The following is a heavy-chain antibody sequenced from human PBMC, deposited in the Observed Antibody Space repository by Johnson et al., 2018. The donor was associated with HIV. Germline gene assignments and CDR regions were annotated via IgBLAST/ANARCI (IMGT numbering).Heavy chain of an antibody. J-gene: IGHJ3*02. CDR1: GSTFDDYG. Sequence: VQLVESGGGVVRPGGSLRLSCAASGSTFDDYGMSWVRQAPGKGLEWVSGINWNGGSTGYADSVKGRFTISRDNAKNSLYLQMNSLRAEDTAVYFCARGSRYCSGGSCPEAFDIWGQGTMVTVSS. D-gene: IGHD2-15*01. V-gene: IGHV3-20*04. CDR2: INWNGGST. CDR3: ARGSRYCSGGSCPEAFDI.